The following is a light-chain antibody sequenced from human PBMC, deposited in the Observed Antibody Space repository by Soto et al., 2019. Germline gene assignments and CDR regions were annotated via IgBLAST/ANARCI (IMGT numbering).Light chain of an antibody. CDR3: CSSAGSSTYV. Sequence: QSVLTQPASVSGSPGQSITIASVGTSSDVGSYNFVSWYRQRPGKAPKITIYEGTERPSGVSNRFSGSKSGYTASLTISGLHTEDEADYYCCSSAGSSTYVCGNGTKGTVL. J-gene: IGLJ1*01. CDR1: SSDVGSYNF. CDR2: EGT. V-gene: IGLV2-23*01.